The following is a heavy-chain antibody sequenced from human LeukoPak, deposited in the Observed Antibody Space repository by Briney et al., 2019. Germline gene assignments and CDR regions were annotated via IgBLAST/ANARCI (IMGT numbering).Heavy chain of an antibody. CDR3: AGLDYDDALTDILDDF. D-gene: IGHD3-9*01. CDR2: IYSGGST. CDR1: GFIVSSNY. J-gene: IGHJ4*02. V-gene: IGHV3-53*01. Sequence: PGGSLRLSCAASGFIVSSNYMSWVRQAPGKGLEWVSIIYSGGSTYYADSVKGRFTISRDISKNTLHLQMNSLRAEDTAVYYCAGLDYDDALTDILDDFWGQGTLVTVSS.